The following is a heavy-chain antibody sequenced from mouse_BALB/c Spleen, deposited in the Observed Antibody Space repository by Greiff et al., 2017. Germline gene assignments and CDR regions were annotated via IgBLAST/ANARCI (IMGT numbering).Heavy chain of an antibody. Sequence: VKLQESGAELARPGASVKLSCKASGYTFTSYWMQWVKQRPGQGLEWIGAIYPGDGDTRYTQKFKGKATLTADKSSSTAYMQLSSLASEDSAVYYCASGNFYFDYWGQGTTLTVSS. J-gene: IGHJ2*01. CDR1: GYTFTSYW. D-gene: IGHD2-1*01. CDR2: IYPGDGDT. CDR3: ASGNFYFDY. V-gene: IGHV1-87*01.